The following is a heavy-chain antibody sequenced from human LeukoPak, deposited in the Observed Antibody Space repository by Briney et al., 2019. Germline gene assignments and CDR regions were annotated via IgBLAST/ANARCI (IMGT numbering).Heavy chain of an antibody. D-gene: IGHD3-3*02. CDR3: ANLLGSHTDH. J-gene: IGHJ4*02. V-gene: IGHV3-23*01. Sequence: PGGSLRLSCAASGFTFSSSAMIWVRQAPGKGLEWVSAIGVSGRTTYYVDSAKGRFTISRDDSKNTLYLQMNGLRAEDAAVYYCANLLGSHTDHWGQGTLVTVSS. CDR2: IGVSGRTT. CDR1: GFTFSSSA.